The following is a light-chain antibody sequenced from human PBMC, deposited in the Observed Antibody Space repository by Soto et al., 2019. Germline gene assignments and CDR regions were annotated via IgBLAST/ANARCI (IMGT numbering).Light chain of an antibody. CDR1: SGHSSYA. V-gene: IGLV4-69*01. CDR2: LNSDGSH. CDR3: QTWGTGFWV. J-gene: IGLJ3*02. Sequence: QALLTQSPSASASLGASVKLTCTLSSGHSSYAIAWHQQQPEKGPRYLMKLNSDGSHSKGDGIPDRFSGSSSGAERYLTISSLQSEDEADYYCQTWGTGFWVFGGGTKVTVL.